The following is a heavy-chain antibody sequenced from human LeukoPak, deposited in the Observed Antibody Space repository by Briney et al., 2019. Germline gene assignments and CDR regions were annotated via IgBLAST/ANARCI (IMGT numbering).Heavy chain of an antibody. V-gene: IGHV3-23*01. D-gene: IGHD3-16*01. CDR1: GFTFSSYS. Sequence: GGSLRLSCAASGFTFSSYSMNWVRQAPGKGLEWFSAISGSGGGTYYADSVKGRFTISRDNSYNTVSLQMNSLRDEDTGVYYCAKGLRTGVGPYMGYHYYMDVWGKGATVTVSS. CDR3: AKGLRTGVGPYMGYHYYMDV. CDR2: ISGSGGGT. J-gene: IGHJ6*03.